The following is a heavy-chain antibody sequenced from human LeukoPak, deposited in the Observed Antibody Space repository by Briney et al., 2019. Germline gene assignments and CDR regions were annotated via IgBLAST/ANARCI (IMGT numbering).Heavy chain of an antibody. CDR3: ARGGVGALYYSDY. V-gene: IGHV1-69*13. J-gene: IGHJ4*02. Sequence: SVKVSCKASGGTSSNYTFSWVRQAPGQGLEWMGGIIPIFGTADYAQKFQGRVTITADESTTIAYMELRSLRSADTAIYYCARGGVGALYYSDYWGQGTLVTVSS. CDR2: IIPIFGTA. D-gene: IGHD1-26*01. CDR1: GGTSSNYT.